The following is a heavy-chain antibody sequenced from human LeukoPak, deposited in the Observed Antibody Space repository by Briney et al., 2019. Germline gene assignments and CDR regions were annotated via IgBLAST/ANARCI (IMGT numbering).Heavy chain of an antibody. CDR2: IYYSGST. D-gene: IGHD3-3*01. Sequence: PSETPSLTCTVSGGSLTTGGYSWSWVRQNPETGLEWVGYIYYSGSTYYNPSLKSRVTISVDTSKNQFSLKLSSVTAADTAVYYCARDRVWSCYTAALSYGMDVWGQGTTVTVSS. J-gene: IGHJ6*02. CDR3: ARDRVWSCYTAALSYGMDV. CDR1: GGSLTTGGYS. V-gene: IGHV4-31*03.